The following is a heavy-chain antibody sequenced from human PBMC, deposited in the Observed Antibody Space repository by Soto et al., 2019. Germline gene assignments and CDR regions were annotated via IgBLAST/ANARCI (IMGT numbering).Heavy chain of an antibody. Sequence: PSETLSLTCTVSGGSISNYYWSWIRQPPGKGLEWIGYIHYSGNTKYNPSLKSRVTISADTSKNQFSLKLSSVTAADTAVYYFARGHYDFWSGYFATIDYWGQGTLVTVSS. CDR1: GGSISNYY. J-gene: IGHJ4*02. V-gene: IGHV4-59*12. CDR2: IHYSGNT. CDR3: ARGHYDFWSGYFATIDY. D-gene: IGHD3-3*01.